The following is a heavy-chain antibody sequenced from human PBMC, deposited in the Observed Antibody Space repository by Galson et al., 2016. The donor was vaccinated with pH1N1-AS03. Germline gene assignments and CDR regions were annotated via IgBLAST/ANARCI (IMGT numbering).Heavy chain of an antibody. Sequence: CAIAGDSVSSNSVAWNWIRRFPSRGLEWLGWTYYRSRWYNDYALSVKSRITINPDTSKNQFSLYLNSVTSADTAVYYCARGRSSAMDVWGQGTTVTVFS. D-gene: IGHD5/OR15-5a*01. CDR3: ARGRSSAMDV. CDR1: GDSVSSNSVA. CDR2: TYYRSRWYN. J-gene: IGHJ6*02. V-gene: IGHV6-1*01.